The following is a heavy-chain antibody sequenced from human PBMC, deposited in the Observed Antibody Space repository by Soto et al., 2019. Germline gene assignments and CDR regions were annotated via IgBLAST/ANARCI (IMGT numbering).Heavy chain of an antibody. Sequence: QVQLVQSGAEVKKPGASVKVSCKASGYTFTSYGISWVRQAPGQGLEGMGWISAYNGNTNYAQKLQGRVTMTTDTSTTTPDMELRSLRSDDTAVYYCARDYGFGELFDPWGQGTLVTVSS. CDR1: GYTFTSYG. CDR3: ARDYGFGELFDP. CDR2: ISAYNGNT. D-gene: IGHD3-10*01. V-gene: IGHV1-18*01. J-gene: IGHJ5*02.